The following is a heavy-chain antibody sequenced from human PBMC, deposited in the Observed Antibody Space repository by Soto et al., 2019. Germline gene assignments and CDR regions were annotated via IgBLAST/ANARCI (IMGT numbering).Heavy chain of an antibody. D-gene: IGHD1-26*01. J-gene: IGHJ4*02. V-gene: IGHV4-34*01. CDR2: INHSGST. CDR3: ARTRKRRGSRYGPED. Sequence: RLLLGREMEWIGEINHSGSTNYNPSLKSRVTISVDTSKNQFSLKLSSVTAADTAVYYCARTRKRRGSRYGPEDWGQGSLVTVS.